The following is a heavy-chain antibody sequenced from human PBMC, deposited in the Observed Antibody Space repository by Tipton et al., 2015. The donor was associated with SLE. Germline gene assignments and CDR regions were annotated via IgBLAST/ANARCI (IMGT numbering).Heavy chain of an antibody. V-gene: IGHV4-39*01. CDR3: ARHGTGYYYDTRVNWGYYYGLDV. D-gene: IGHD3/OR15-3a*01. CDR1: GGFIGGTSYF. CDR2: IYYTGRA. Sequence: TLSLTCTVSGGFIGGTSYFWGWVRQSPGKGLEWIANIYYTGRAYYNPSLKSRVSISVDTSNKQFSLKLSSVTAADTATYYCARHGTGYYYDTRVNWGYYYGLDVWGQGTTVTVSS. J-gene: IGHJ6*02.